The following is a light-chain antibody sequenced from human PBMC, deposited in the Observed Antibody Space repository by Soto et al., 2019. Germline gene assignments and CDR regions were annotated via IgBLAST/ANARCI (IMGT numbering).Light chain of an antibody. J-gene: IGLJ1*01. CDR1: SSDVGSYNL. Sequence: QSVLTQPASVSGSPGQSITISCTGTSSDVGSYNLVSWYQQHPGKAPKLMIYEGSKRPPGVSNRFSGSKSGNTASLTISGLQAEDEADYYCCSYAGSSTYVFGTGTKAPS. CDR3: CSYAGSSTYV. CDR2: EGS. V-gene: IGLV2-23*01.